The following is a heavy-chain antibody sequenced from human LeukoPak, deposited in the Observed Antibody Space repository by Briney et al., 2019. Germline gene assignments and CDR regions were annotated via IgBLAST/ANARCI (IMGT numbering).Heavy chain of an antibody. D-gene: IGHD5-18*01. Sequence: PGGSLRLSCAASGFTFSSYSMNWVRQAPGKGLEWVSYISSSSSTIYYAYSVKGRFTISRDNAKNSLYLQMNSLRAEDTAVYYCARGGRGYSYGGAFDIWGQGTMVTVSS. CDR3: ARGGRGYSYGGAFDI. CDR1: GFTFSSYS. CDR2: ISSSSSTI. J-gene: IGHJ3*02. V-gene: IGHV3-48*01.